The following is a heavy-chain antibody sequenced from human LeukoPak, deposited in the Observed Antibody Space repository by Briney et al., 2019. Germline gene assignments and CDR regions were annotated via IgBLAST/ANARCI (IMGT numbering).Heavy chain of an antibody. J-gene: IGHJ4*02. D-gene: IGHD6-13*01. V-gene: IGHV4-34*01. CDR2: INHSGST. Sequence: ASETLSLTCAVYGGSFSGYYWSWIRQPPGKGLEWIGEINHSGSTNYNPSLKSRVTISVDTSKNQFSLKLSSVTAADTAVYYCARVPVGAATGRSVYWGQGTLVTVSS. CDR3: ARVPVGAATGRSVY. CDR1: GGSFSGYY.